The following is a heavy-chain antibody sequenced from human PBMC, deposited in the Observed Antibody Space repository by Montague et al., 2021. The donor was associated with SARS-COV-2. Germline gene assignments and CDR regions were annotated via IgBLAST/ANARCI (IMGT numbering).Heavy chain of an antibody. Sequence: SLRLSCAASGFTFDDFAMHWVRQASGKGLEWVSRTSWDGGVKGYADSVKGRFTISRDNARNSLYLQMNGLRPDDTAFYYCAKGRHGSGTYYSDSWGQGTLVTVSS. CDR3: AKGRHGSGTYYSDS. D-gene: IGHD3-10*01. J-gene: IGHJ4*02. CDR2: TSWDGGVK. V-gene: IGHV3-9*01. CDR1: GFTFDDFA.